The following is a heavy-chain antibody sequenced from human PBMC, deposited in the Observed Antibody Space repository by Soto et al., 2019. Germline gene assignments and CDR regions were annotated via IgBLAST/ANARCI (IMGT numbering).Heavy chain of an antibody. CDR2: INHSGST. CDR3: ARGVVRLYPPRPPHPNYYYYYYMDV. J-gene: IGHJ6*03. Sequence: QVQLQQWGAGLLKPSETLSLTCAVYGGSFSGYYWSWIRQPPGKGLEWIGEINHSGSTNYNPSLKRRVTISVDTSKNQFSLKLSSVTAADTAVFYCARGVVRLYPPRPPHPNYYYYYYMDVWGKGTTVTVSS. CDR1: GGSFSGYY. V-gene: IGHV4-34*01. D-gene: IGHD3-3*01.